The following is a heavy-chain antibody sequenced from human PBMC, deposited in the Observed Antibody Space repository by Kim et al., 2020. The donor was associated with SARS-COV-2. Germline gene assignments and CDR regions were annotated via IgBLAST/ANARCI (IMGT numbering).Heavy chain of an antibody. CDR1: GYTFTSYG. J-gene: IGHJ4*02. V-gene: IGHV1-18*01. CDR2: ISAYNGNT. CDR3: ARDLRLPRYSNYDNPGSFDY. Sequence: ASVKVSCKASGYTFTSYGISWVRQAPGQGLEWMGWISAYNGNTNYAQKLQGRVTMTTDTSTSTAYMELRSLRSDDTAVYYCARDLRLPRYSNYDNPGSFDYWGQGTLVTVSS. D-gene: IGHD4-4*01.